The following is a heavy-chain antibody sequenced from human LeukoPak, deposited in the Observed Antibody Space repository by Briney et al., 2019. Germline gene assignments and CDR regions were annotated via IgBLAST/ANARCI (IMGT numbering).Heavy chain of an antibody. CDR3: ARVELYASGWYGSIDY. Sequence: GGSLRLSCAASGFTFSSFGMHWVRQAPGKGLEWVAVISYDGTNKYYADSVRGRFTISRDNSKNTLYLQMDSLRTEDTAVYYCARVELYASGWYGSIDYWGQGTLVAVSS. J-gene: IGHJ4*02. D-gene: IGHD6-19*01. CDR2: ISYDGTNK. V-gene: IGHV3-30*03. CDR1: GFTFSSFG.